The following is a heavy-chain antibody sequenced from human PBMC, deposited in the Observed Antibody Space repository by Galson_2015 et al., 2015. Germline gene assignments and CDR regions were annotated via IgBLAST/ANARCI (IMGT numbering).Heavy chain of an antibody. CDR2: ISAYNGNT. V-gene: IGHV1-18*01. Sequence: SVKVSCKASGYTFTSYGISWVRQAPGQGLEWMGWISAYNGNTNYAQKLQGRVTMTTDTSTSTAYMELRSLRSDDTAVYYCARDLFPSYCGGDCYFPTVGWFDPWGQGTLVTVSS. CDR1: GYTFTSYG. J-gene: IGHJ5*02. D-gene: IGHD2-21*02. CDR3: ARDLFPSYCGGDCYFPTVGWFDP.